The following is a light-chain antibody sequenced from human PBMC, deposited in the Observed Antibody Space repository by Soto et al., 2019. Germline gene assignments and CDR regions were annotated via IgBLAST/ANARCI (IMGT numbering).Light chain of an antibody. Sequence: EIVLTQSPGTLSLSPGERVTLSCRASQSVSSTYLAWYQQKLGQAPRLLIYGASRRATGIPDRFSGSGSGTDFTLTIGRLGPEDFAVYYCQHYGTSLTFGGGTTVEI. V-gene: IGKV3-20*01. CDR2: GAS. J-gene: IGKJ4*01. CDR3: QHYGTSLT. CDR1: QSVSSTY.